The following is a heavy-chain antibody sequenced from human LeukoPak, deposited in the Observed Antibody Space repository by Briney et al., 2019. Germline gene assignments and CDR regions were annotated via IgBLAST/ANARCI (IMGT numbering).Heavy chain of an antibody. CDR3: ARALSWTTDSYYYMDV. V-gene: IGHV1-8*01. J-gene: IGHJ6*03. CDR2: MNPNSGNT. CDR1: GYTFTNYD. D-gene: IGHD3/OR15-3a*01. Sequence: ASVKVSCKASGYTFTNYDINWVRQATGQGLEWMGWMNPNSGNTGYAQKSQGRVTMTKNTSITTAYMELSSLRSEDTAVYYCARALSWTTDSYYYMDVWGKGTTVTVSS.